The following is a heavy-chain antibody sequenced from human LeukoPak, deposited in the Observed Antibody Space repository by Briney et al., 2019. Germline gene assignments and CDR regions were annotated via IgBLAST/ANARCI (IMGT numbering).Heavy chain of an antibody. V-gene: IGHV3-23*01. CDR3: AKGHGGKLGWYFDL. D-gene: IGHD4-23*01. J-gene: IGHJ2*01. CDR2: ISGSGGST. CDR1: GFTFSSYA. Sequence: GGSLRLSCAASGFTFSSYAMSWVRQAPGKGLEWVSAISGSGGSTYYADSVKGRFTISRDNSKNTLYLQMSSLGAEDTAVYYCAKGHGGKLGWYFDLWGRGTLVTVSS.